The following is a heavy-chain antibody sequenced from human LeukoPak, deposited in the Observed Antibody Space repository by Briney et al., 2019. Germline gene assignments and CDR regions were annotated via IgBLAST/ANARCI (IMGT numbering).Heavy chain of an antibody. J-gene: IGHJ5*02. Sequence: SETLSLTCTVSGGSISSSYWSWIRQPPGKGLEWIGYIYYSGSTNYNPSLKSRVTISVDTSKNQFSLKLSSVTAADTAVYYCARSTSHLVLRGWFDPWGQGTLVTVSS. CDR3: ARSTSHLVLRGWFDP. CDR1: GGSISSSY. CDR2: IYYSGST. V-gene: IGHV4-59*01. D-gene: IGHD3-3*01.